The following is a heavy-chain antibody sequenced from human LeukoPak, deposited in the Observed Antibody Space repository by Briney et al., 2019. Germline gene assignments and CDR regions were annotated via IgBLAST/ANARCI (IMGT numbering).Heavy chain of an antibody. CDR2: ISGSGDST. D-gene: IGHD6-13*01. Sequence: GGSLRLSCAASGFIFSNSAMSWVRQAPGKGLEWFSTPGKGLEWFSAISGSGDSTYYADSVRGRFTISRDNSKNTLYLQMNSVRAEDTAVYYCAKDWWRRAAGIFGYWGQGTLVTVSS. V-gene: IGHV3-23*01. CDR3: AKDWWRRAAGIFGY. CDR1: GFIFSNSA. J-gene: IGHJ4*02.